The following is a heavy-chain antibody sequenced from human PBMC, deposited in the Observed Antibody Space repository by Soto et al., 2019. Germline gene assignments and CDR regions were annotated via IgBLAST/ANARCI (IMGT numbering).Heavy chain of an antibody. CDR3: ARSQGSSTSLEIYYYYYYGMDV. V-gene: IGHV1-69*01. Sequence: QVQLVQSGAEVKKPGSSVKVSCKSSGGTFGSYAISWVRQAPGQGLEWMGGIIPIPGTANYARKFQGIVKIAADESTSTAYMELSSLRSEDTAVYYCARSQGSSTSLEIYYYYYYGMDVWGQGTTVTVSS. CDR1: GGTFGSYA. CDR2: IIPIPGTA. D-gene: IGHD2-2*01. J-gene: IGHJ6*02.